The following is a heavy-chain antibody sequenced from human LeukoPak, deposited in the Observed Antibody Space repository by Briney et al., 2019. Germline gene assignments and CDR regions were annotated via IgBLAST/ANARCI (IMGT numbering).Heavy chain of an antibody. CDR1: GGSISSSSYY. Sequence: SETLSLTCTVSGGSISSSSYYWGWIRQPPGQGLEWIGSIYYSGSTYYNPSLKSRVTISVDTSKNQFSLKLSSVTAADTAVYYCARHRDTAMVGVDYWGQGTLVTVSS. CDR2: IYYSGST. CDR3: ARHRDTAMVGVDY. V-gene: IGHV4-39*01. J-gene: IGHJ4*02. D-gene: IGHD5-18*01.